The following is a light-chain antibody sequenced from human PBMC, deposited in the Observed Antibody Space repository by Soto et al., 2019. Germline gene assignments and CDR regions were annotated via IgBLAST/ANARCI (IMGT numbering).Light chain of an antibody. CDR3: QQFSSYPLT. Sequence: EIVLTQSPATLSVSPGERVTLSCRASQSVDINLAWYQQKPGQAPRLLIYGASNRATGIPDRFSGSGSGTDFTLTISRLEPEDFAVYYCQQFSSYPLTFGGGTKVDIK. CDR2: GAS. CDR1: QSVDIN. V-gene: IGKV3-20*01. J-gene: IGKJ4*01.